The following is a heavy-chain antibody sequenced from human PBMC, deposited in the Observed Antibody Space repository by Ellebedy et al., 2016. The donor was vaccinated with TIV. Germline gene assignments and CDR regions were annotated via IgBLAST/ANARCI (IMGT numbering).Heavy chain of an antibody. Sequence: GESLKISCAASGFTFSSYWMSWVRQAPGKGLEWVANIKQDGSEKYYVDSVKGRFTISRDNAKNSLYLQMNSLRAEETAVYYCAPEPEDIEVEAAAWGQGTLVTVSS. V-gene: IGHV3-7*01. CDR2: IKQDGSEK. J-gene: IGHJ4*02. CDR3: APEPEDIEVEAAA. CDR1: GFTFSSYW. D-gene: IGHD2-2*01.